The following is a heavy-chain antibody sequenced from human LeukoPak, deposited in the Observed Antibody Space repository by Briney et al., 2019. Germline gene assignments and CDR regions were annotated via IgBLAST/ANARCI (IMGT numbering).Heavy chain of an antibody. Sequence: SETLSLTCTVSGDSISSSSYFWGWIRQPPGKGLEWIASVHYSGNTYYNPSLKSRFTISVDTSKNQFSLRLTSVTAADTAVYYCARVARYGGYTQHFQPWGQGTLVTVSS. J-gene: IGHJ1*01. V-gene: IGHV4-39*07. D-gene: IGHD4-23*01. CDR2: VHYSGNT. CDR1: GDSISSSSYF. CDR3: ARVARYGGYTQHFQP.